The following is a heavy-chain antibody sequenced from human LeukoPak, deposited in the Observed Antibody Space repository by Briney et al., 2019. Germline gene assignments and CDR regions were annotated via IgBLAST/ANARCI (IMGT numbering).Heavy chain of an antibody. CDR2: TYYRSKWYN. D-gene: IGHD6-13*01. CDR1: GDSFSRDTAA. V-gene: IGHV6-1*01. J-gene: IGHJ4*02. CDR3: ARDRGGSSWYYFDN. Sequence: SHTLSLTCAISGDSFSRDTAAWNWVRQSPSRGLEWLGRTYYRSKWYNDYAVSVKSRITINPDTSKNQFSLQLNSVTPEDTAVYYCARDRGGSSWYYFDNWGQGTLVTVSS.